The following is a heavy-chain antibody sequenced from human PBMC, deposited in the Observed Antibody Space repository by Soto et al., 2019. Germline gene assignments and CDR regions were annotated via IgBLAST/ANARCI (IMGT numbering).Heavy chain of an antibody. Sequence: GESLKISCKGSGYSFPSQWIGWVRQMPGKGLEWMGNIYPADSDTRYSPSFQGQVTISADKSIRTAYLQWSSLKASDTGMYYCARQIYDSDTGPNFQYYFDSWGQGTPVTVSS. D-gene: IGHD3-22*01. CDR3: ARQIYDSDTGPNFQYYFDS. J-gene: IGHJ4*02. CDR1: GYSFPSQW. CDR2: IYPADSDT. V-gene: IGHV5-51*01.